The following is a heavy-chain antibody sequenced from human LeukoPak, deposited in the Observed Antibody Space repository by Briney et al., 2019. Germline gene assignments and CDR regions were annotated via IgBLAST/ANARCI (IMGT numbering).Heavy chain of an antibody. J-gene: IGHJ6*03. CDR2: ISSSSSTI. CDR3: ARDGRRSSSWRVYYYYYYYMDV. D-gene: IGHD6-13*01. CDR1: GFTFSSYS. Sequence: GGSLRLSCAASGFTFSSYSMNWVRQAPGKGLEWVSYISSSSSTIYYADSVKGRFTISRDNAKNSLYLQMNSPGAEDTAVYYCARDGRRSSSWRVYYYYYYYMDVWGKGTTVTVSS. V-gene: IGHV3-48*01.